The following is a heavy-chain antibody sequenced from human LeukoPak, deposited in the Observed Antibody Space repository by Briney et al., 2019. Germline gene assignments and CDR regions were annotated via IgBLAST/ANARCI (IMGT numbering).Heavy chain of an antibody. Sequence: KSSETLSLTCAVYGGSFSGYYWSWIRQPPGKGLEWIGEINHSGSTNYNPSLKSRVTISVDTSKNQFSLKLSSVTAADTAVYYCARGLSPIAVADETHAFDIWGQGTMVTVSS. CDR2: INHSGST. V-gene: IGHV4-34*01. CDR3: ARGLSPIAVADETHAFDI. D-gene: IGHD6-19*01. J-gene: IGHJ3*02. CDR1: GGSFSGYY.